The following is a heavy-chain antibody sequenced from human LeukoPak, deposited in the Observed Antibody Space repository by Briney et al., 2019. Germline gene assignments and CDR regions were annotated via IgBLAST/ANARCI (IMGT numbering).Heavy chain of an antibody. CDR3: AKDPHYYGSGSPLDC. Sequence: GGSLRLSCAASGFTFNSYGMQWVRQAPGKGLEWVAFIRYDGVNKYYADSVKGRFTIARDNSKNTLYLQMNSLRPEDTAVYYCAKDPHYYGSGSPLDCWGQGTLVTVSS. CDR1: GFTFNSYG. CDR2: IRYDGVNK. J-gene: IGHJ4*02. V-gene: IGHV3-30*02. D-gene: IGHD3-10*01.